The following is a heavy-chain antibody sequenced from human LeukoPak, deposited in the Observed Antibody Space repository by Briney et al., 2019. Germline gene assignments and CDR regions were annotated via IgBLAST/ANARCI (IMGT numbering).Heavy chain of an antibody. V-gene: IGHV1-18*01. CDR1: GYTFTSYG. CDR3: ARDLFPDIAVVPAAHPYYFDY. Sequence: ASVKVSCKASGYTFTSYGISWVRQAPGQGLEGMGWISAYNGNTNYAQKLQGRVTMTTDTSTSTAYMELRSLRSDDTAVYYCARDLFPDIAVVPAAHPYYFDYWGQGTLVTVSS. D-gene: IGHD2-2*01. J-gene: IGHJ4*02. CDR2: ISAYNGNT.